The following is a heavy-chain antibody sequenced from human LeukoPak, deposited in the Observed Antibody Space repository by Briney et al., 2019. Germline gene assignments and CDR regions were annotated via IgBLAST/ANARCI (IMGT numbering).Heavy chain of an antibody. Sequence: GGSLRLSCAASGFSFNTYAMSWVRQAPGKGLEWVSGISYNGDHTYYADSVKGRFTISRDNSRNTLYLQMTSLRVDDTSVYYCAKDRVKVAYWGQGTLVTVSS. CDR3: AKDRVKVAY. J-gene: IGHJ4*02. CDR2: ISYNGDHT. D-gene: IGHD2-15*01. V-gene: IGHV3-23*01. CDR1: GFSFNTYA.